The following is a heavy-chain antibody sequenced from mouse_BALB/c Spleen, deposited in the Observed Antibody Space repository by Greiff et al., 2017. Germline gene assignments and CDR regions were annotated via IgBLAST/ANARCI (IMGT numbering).Heavy chain of an antibody. CDR3: ARHDYGSSLYYAMDY. J-gene: IGHJ4*01. CDR2: ISSGGGST. CDR1: GFAFSSYD. D-gene: IGHD1-1*01. Sequence: EVMLVESGGGLVKPGGSLKLSCAASGFAFSSYDMSWVRQTPEKRLEWVAYISSGGGSTYYPDTVKGRFTISRDNAKNTLYLQMSSLKSEDTAMYYCARHDYGSSLYYAMDYWGQGTSVTVSS. V-gene: IGHV5-12-1*01.